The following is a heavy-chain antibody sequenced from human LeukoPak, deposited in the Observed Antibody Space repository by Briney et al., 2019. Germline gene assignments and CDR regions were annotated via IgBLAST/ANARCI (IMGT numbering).Heavy chain of an antibody. CDR2: IYHSGST. J-gene: IGHJ4*02. V-gene: IGHV4-38-2*01. CDR3: ARLPVGGSDY. Sequence: SETLSLTCAVSGYSISSGYYWGWIRPPPGKGLEWIGNIYHSGSTYYSPSLKSRVTISVDTSKNQFSLTLTSVTAADTAVYYCARLPVGGSDYWGQGTLVIVSS. D-gene: IGHD1-26*01. CDR1: GYSISSGYY.